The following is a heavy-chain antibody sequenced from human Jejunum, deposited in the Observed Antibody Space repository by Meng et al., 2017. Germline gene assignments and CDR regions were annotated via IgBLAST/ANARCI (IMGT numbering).Heavy chain of an antibody. CDR2: ISFDNGKT. CDR1: GSYG. Sequence: HVHLVQSGSEVDKPGASVKVHSKSSGSYGISLVRQAPGQGLEWMGWISFDNGKTDYAQKFQGRVTMTTDTSTSTVYLELRSLRSDDTAVYYCARAQNQYDRSGRWYFDLWGRGTLVTVSS. CDR3: ARAQNQYDRSGRWYFDL. J-gene: IGHJ2*01. D-gene: IGHD3-22*01. V-gene: IGHV1-18*01.